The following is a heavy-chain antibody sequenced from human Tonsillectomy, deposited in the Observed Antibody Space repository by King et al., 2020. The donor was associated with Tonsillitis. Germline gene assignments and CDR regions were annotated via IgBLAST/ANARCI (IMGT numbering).Heavy chain of an antibody. V-gene: IGHV3-30-3*01. Sequence: VQLVESGGGVVQPGRSLRLSCSASGFTFRNYAMHWVRHAPGKGREWVAVLSYDGSNEYADSVKGRFTISRDSSKNTLYLQMNSLRAEDTAVYYCAREVVKGGRKYYYFGMDIWGQGTTVTVSS. CDR2: LSYDGSN. CDR3: AREVVKGGRKYYYFGMDI. CDR1: GFTFRNYA. D-gene: IGHD2-15*01. J-gene: IGHJ6*02.